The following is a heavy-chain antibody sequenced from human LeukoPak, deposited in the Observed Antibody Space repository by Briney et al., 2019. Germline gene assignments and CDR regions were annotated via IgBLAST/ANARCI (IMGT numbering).Heavy chain of an antibody. CDR1: GFTFSSYA. Sequence: GRSLRLSCAASGFTFSSYAMHWVRQAPGKGLEWVAHIKEDGSAQNYIDSVKGRFTISRDNAKNSLFLQMNSVRAEDTAIYYCARDLGWFHFDSWGQGTLVTVSS. CDR3: ARDLGWFHFDS. CDR2: IKEDGSAQ. D-gene: IGHD2-15*01. V-gene: IGHV3-7*01. J-gene: IGHJ4*02.